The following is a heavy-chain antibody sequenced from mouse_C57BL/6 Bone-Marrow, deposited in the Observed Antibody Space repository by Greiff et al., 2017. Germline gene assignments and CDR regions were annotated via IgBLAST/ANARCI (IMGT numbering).Heavy chain of an antibody. D-gene: IGHD1-2*01. CDR1: GYTFTDYN. CDR2: INPNNGGT. V-gene: IGHV1-18*01. J-gene: IGHJ3*01. Sequence: EVQLQQSGPELVKPGASVKIPCKASGYTFTDYNMDWVKQSHGKSLEWIGDINPNNGGTIYNQKFKGKATLTVDKSSSTAYMELRSLTSEDTAVYYCARGRPLLPWFAYWGQGTLVTVSA. CDR3: ARGRPLLPWFAY.